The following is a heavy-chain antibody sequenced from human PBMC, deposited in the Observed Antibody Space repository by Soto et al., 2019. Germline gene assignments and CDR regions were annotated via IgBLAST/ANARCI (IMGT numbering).Heavy chain of an antibody. CDR1: GFTFSSYW. J-gene: IGHJ4*02. Sequence: GGALRLYCSDSGFTFSSYWMSWVRQAPGKGLEWVANIKQDGSEKYYVDSVKGRFTISRDNAKNSLYLQMNSLRAEDTAVYYCARDGQLVINYFDYWGQGTLVTVSS. CDR2: IKQDGSEK. D-gene: IGHD6-13*01. CDR3: ARDGQLVINYFDY. V-gene: IGHV3-7*01.